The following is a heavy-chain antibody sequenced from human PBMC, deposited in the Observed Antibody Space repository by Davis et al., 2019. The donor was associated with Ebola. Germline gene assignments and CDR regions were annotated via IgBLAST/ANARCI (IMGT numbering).Heavy chain of an antibody. V-gene: IGHV3-23*01. D-gene: IGHD1-1*01. J-gene: IGHJ4*02. Sequence: GGSLRLSCAASGFTFSSYAMHWVRQAPGKGLEWVSGISGSGGSTYYADSVTGRFTISRDNSKNTLYLQMNSLRVEDTAVYYCAQEREYYFDYWGQGTLVTVSS. CDR1: GFTFSSYA. CDR3: AQEREYYFDY. CDR2: ISGSGGST.